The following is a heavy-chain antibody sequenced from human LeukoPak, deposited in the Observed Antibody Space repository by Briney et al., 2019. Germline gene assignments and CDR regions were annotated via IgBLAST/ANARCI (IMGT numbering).Heavy chain of an antibody. J-gene: IGHJ4*02. V-gene: IGHV3-66*01. Sequence: GGSLRLSCAASGFTVSSNYMSWVRQAPGKGLEWVSVIYSGGSTYYADSVKGRFTISRDNSKNMLYLQMNSLRAEDTAVYYCARDHKGSYDYWGQGTLVTVSS. CDR1: GFTVSSNY. D-gene: IGHD1-26*01. CDR3: ARDHKGSYDY. CDR2: IYSGGST.